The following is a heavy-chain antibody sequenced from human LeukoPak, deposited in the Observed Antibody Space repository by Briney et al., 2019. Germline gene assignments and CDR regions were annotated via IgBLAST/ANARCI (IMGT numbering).Heavy chain of an antibody. CDR1: GYTFTGYY. D-gene: IGHD3-22*01. CDR2: INPKSGGT. V-gene: IGHV1-2*04. Sequence: ASVKVSCKASGYTFTGYYMHWVRQAPGQGLEWMGWINPKSGGTNYAQKFQGWVIMTRNTSIATAYMEVTNLRFDDTAVYYCVDPDRWGQGTLVTVSS. CDR3: VDPDR. J-gene: IGHJ1*01.